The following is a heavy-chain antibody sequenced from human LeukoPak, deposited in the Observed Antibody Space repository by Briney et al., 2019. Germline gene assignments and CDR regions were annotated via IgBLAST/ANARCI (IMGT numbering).Heavy chain of an antibody. Sequence: SETLSLTCTVSGGSISSYYWSWIRQPPGKGLEWIGHIYYSGSTNYNPSLKSRVTISVDTSKNQLSLKLSSVTAADTAVYYCARHVKGATPLFYFDYWGQGTLVTVSS. CDR3: ARHVKGATPLFYFDY. V-gene: IGHV4-59*08. CDR2: IYYSGST. J-gene: IGHJ4*02. CDR1: GGSISSYY. D-gene: IGHD1-26*01.